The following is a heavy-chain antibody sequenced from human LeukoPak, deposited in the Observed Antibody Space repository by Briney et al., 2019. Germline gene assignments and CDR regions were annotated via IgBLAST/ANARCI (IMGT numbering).Heavy chain of an antibody. CDR1: GGSISSNY. J-gene: IGHJ3*02. D-gene: IGHD3-16*01. V-gene: IGHV4-59*01. CDR3: ARDGPYDSRTFDI. Sequence: SETLSLTCTVSGGSISSNYWSWIRQPPGKGLEWIGYIYYSGSTNYNPSLKSRVTISVDTSKNQFSLKLSSVTAADTAVYYCARDGPYDSRTFDIWGQGTMVTVSS. CDR2: IYYSGST.